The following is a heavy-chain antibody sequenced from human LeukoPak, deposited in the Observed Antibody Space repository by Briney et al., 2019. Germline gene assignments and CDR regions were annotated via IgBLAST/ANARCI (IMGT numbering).Heavy chain of an antibody. J-gene: IGHJ3*02. CDR1: GYTFTSYW. D-gene: IGHD3-3*01. CDR3: ARRVSIFGVADAFDI. V-gene: IGHV5-51*01. Sequence: GESLKISCKGSGYTFTSYWIGWVRQMPGKGREWMGIIYPGDSGTRYRPSFQGQVTISADKSISTAYLQWSSLKASDTAMYYCARRVSIFGVADAFDIWGQGTMVTVSS. CDR2: IYPGDSGT.